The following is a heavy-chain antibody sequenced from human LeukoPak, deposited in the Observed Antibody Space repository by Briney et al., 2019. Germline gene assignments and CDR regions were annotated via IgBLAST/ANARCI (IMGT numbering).Heavy chain of an antibody. CDR2: INPNSGGT. D-gene: IGHD1-26*01. Sequence: ASVKVSCKASGYTFTGYYMHWVRQAPGQGLEWMGRINPNSGGTNYAQKFQGRVTMTRDTSISTAYMELSRLRSDDTAVYYCARGVRGGFQPLVYWGQGTLVTVSS. CDR3: ARGVRGGFQPLVY. CDR1: GYTFTGYY. J-gene: IGHJ4*02. V-gene: IGHV1-2*06.